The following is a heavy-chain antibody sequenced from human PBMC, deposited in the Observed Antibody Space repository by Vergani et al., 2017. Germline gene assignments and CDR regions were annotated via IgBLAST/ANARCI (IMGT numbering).Heavy chain of an antibody. CDR3: ARDSRDIVLMVYAVYYFDY. Sequence: VQLVESGGGVVQPGRSLRLSCAASGFTFSSYGMHWVRQAPGXGLEWVSSISSSSSYIYYADSVKGRFTISRNNAKNSLYLQMNSLRAEDTAVYYCARDSRDIVLMVYAVYYFDYWGQGTLVTVSS. D-gene: IGHD2-8*01. CDR2: ISSSSSYI. J-gene: IGHJ4*02. CDR1: GFTFSSYG. V-gene: IGHV3-21*01.